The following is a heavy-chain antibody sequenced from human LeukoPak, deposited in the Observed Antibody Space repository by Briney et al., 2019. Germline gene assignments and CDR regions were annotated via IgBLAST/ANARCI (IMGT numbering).Heavy chain of an antibody. V-gene: IGHV1-8*03. CDR3: ARGVRVRGGYCSSTSCTYYFDY. Sequence: ASVKVSCKASGYTFTSYDITWVRQATGQGLEWMGWMNPNSGNTGYAQKFQGRVTITRNTSISTAYMELSSLRSEDTAVYYCARGVRVRGGYCSSTSCTYYFDYWGQGTLVTVSS. J-gene: IGHJ4*02. D-gene: IGHD2-2*01. CDR1: GYTFTSYD. CDR2: MNPNSGNT.